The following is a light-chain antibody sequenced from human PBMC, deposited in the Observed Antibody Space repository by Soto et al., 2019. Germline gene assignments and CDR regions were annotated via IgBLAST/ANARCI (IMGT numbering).Light chain of an antibody. Sequence: SYELTQPPSVSVAPGKTARITCGGNNIGSKSVHWYQQKPGQAPVLVIYYDSDRPSGIPERFSGSNSGNTATLTISRVEAGDEADYYCQVWDSSSDLNYVFGTGTQLTVL. CDR3: QVWDSSSDLNYV. CDR1: NIGSKS. J-gene: IGLJ1*01. CDR2: YDS. V-gene: IGLV3-21*04.